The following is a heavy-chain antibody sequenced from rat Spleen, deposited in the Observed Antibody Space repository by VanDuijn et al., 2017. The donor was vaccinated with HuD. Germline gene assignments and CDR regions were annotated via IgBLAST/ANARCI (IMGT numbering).Heavy chain of an antibody. V-gene: IGHV2-30*01. CDR2: VWTGGNT. Sequence: QVQLKESGPGLVQPSETLSLTCTVSGFSLPSFIVHWVRQPTGQNLGWMGIVWTGGNTDSNSVLKSRLSISRDTSKSQVYLKMNSLQTGDTATYYCARADVASISTDGFWGQGVMVTVSS. CDR1: GFSLPSFI. CDR3: ARADVASISTDGF. D-gene: IGHD1-2*01. J-gene: IGHJ2*01.